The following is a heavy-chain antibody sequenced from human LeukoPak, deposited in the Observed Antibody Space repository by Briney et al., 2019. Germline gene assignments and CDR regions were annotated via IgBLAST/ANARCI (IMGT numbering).Heavy chain of an antibody. D-gene: IGHD3-16*01. J-gene: IGHJ4*02. V-gene: IGHV3-7*01. CDR2: IKDDGSEI. CDR1: GFTFSDCW. Sequence: GGSLRLSCEASGFTFSDCWMSWIRQSPGKGLEWVANIKDDGSEIYYVDSVKGRFTISRDNAKNSLYLQMNSLRAEDTAVYYCVRRGNRWGDYWGQGTLVTVSS. CDR3: VRRGNRWGDY.